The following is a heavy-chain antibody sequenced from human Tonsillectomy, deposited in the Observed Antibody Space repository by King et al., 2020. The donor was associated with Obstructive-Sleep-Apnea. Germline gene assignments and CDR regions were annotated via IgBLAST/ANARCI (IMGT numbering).Heavy chain of an antibody. CDR2: IKGDGSKT. CDR3: VRDSNSDSGIFYYYFFDF. CDR1: GFSFSTYW. V-gene: IGHV3-7*01. D-gene: IGHD3-10*01. J-gene: IGHJ3*01. Sequence: VQLVESGRTLVQPGGSLRLSCAASGFSFSTYWMSWVRQAPGKGLEWVANIKGDGSKTNYVESVRGRFTISRDNAKNTMYLQMNVLRGEDTAVYYCVRDSNSDSGIFYYYFFDFWGQGTKVPVSS.